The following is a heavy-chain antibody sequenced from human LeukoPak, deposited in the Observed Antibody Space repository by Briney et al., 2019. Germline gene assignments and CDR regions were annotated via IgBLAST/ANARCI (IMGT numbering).Heavy chain of an antibody. Sequence: ASVKVSCKASGYTFTCYYMHWVRQAPGQGLEWMGWISPNSGGTNYAQKFQGRVTITRDTSISTAYMELSRVRADDTAVYYCARDSTYCTGGSCYRGGCDLGFDPWGQGTVVTVSS. CDR1: GYTFTCYY. D-gene: IGHD2-15*01. CDR3: ARDSTYCTGGSCYRGGCDLGFDP. V-gene: IGHV1-2*02. CDR2: ISPNSGGT. J-gene: IGHJ5*02.